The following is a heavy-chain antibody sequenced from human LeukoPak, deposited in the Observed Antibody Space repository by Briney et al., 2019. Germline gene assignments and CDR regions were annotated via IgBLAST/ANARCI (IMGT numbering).Heavy chain of an antibody. J-gene: IGHJ4*02. CDR1: GFTFSSYG. CDR3: ARDYPPD. Sequence: GGSLRLSCAASGFTFSSYGMHWVRQAPGKGLEWVAFIRYDGSNKYYADSVKGRFTIFRDNAQNTLYLQMNSLSAEDTAVYYCARDYPPDWGQGTLVTVSA. V-gene: IGHV3-30*02. CDR2: IRYDGSNK.